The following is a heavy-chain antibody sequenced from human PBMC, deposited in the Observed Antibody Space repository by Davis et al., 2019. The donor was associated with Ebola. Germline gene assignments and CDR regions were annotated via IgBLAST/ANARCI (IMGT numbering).Heavy chain of an antibody. Sequence: PGGSLRLSCTVSGGSISSSSYYWGWIRQPPGKGLEWIGSIYYSGSTYYNPSLKSRVTISVDTSKNQFSLKLSSVTAADTAVYYCARGLTHSLQHPWGQGTLVTVSS. D-gene: IGHD2-15*01. V-gene: IGHV4-39*07. CDR1: GGSISSSSYY. J-gene: IGHJ5*02. CDR3: ARGLTHSLQHP. CDR2: IYYSGST.